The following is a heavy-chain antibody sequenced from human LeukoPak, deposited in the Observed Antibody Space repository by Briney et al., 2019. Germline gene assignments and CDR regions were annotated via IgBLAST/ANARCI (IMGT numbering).Heavy chain of an antibody. D-gene: IGHD2-2*01. CDR3: ARRYCTSTNCYSFDS. CDR2: ISSSGGPI. Sequence: GGSLRLSCAASGFNFNNYAMTWVRQAPGKGLEWVSSISSSGGPIFYADSLKGRFTISRDNAKNSLYLQMNSLRAEDTAVYYCARRYCTSTNCYSFDSWGQGTLVTVSS. CDR1: GFNFNNYA. V-gene: IGHV3-21*01. J-gene: IGHJ4*02.